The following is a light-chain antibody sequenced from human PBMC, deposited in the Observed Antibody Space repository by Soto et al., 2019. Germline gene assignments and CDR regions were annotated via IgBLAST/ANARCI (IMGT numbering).Light chain of an antibody. Sequence: EIVLTQSPGTLSLSPGERATLSCRASQSVSSSYLAWYQQKPGQAPRHLIYGASSRATGIPDRFSGSGSGTDFTLTISTLEPEDFAVYYCHQYDSSPLTFGGGTTVEIK. CDR3: HQYDSSPLT. V-gene: IGKV3-20*01. CDR2: GAS. J-gene: IGKJ4*01. CDR1: QSVSSSY.